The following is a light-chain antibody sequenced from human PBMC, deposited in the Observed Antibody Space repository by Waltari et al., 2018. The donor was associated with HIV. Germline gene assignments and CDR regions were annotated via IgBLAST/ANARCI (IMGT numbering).Light chain of an antibody. J-gene: IGKJ2*01. CDR2: WAS. Sequence: DIVMTQPPDPLAVSLGERATINCQSSQSDLYSSNNKNYLAWYQQKPGQPPKLLIYWASTRESRVPDRFSGIESGTDFTLTISSLQAEDVAVYYCQQYYSTPYTFGQGTKLEIK. V-gene: IGKV4-1*01. CDR3: QQYYSTPYT. CDR1: QSDLYSSNNKNY.